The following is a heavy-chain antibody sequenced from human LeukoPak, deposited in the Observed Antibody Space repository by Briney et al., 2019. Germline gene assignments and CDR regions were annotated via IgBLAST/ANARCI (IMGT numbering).Heavy chain of an antibody. J-gene: IGHJ2*01. CDR3: ARDLTGSSSSGYWYFDL. V-gene: IGHV3-21*01. CDR2: ISSSSSYI. CDR1: GFTFSSYA. Sequence: PGGSLRLSCAASGFTFSSYAMSWVRQAPGKGLGWVSSISSSSSYIYYADSVKGRFTISRYNAKNSLYLQMNSLGAEDTAVYYCARDLTGSSSSGYWYFDLWGRGTLVTVSS. D-gene: IGHD6-6*01.